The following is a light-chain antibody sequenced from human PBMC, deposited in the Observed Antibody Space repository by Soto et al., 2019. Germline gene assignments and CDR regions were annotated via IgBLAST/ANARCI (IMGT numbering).Light chain of an antibody. V-gene: IGKV3-11*01. CDR1: PSASGY. J-gene: IGKJ2*01. CDR2: DAS. Sequence: EIVLTQSPAPLSLSPGERATLSGRASPSASGYLAWYQHKPGQAPRLLIYDASIRATGIPARFSGSGSVTDFTLTISSLEPEDLAVYYCQLRSNWPVPFGQGTRREIK. CDR3: QLRSNWPVP.